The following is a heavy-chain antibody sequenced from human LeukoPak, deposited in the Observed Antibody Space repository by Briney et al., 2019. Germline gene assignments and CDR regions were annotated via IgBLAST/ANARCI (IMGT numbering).Heavy chain of an antibody. J-gene: IGHJ3*02. CDR3: AKESGYCSSTSCFADAFDI. CDR1: GFTFSSYG. CDR2: IWYDGSNK. D-gene: IGHD2-2*01. Sequence: PGRSLRLSCAASGFTFSSYGMHWVRQAPGKGLEWVAVIWYDGSNKYYADSVKGRLIISRDNSKNTLYLQMNSLRAEDTAVYYCAKESGYCSSTSCFADAFDICGQGTMVTVSS. V-gene: IGHV3-33*06.